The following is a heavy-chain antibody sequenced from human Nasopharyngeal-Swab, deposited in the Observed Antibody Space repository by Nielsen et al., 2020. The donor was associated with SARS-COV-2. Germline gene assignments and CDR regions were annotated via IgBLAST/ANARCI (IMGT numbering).Heavy chain of an antibody. CDR1: GGSISSGGYF. V-gene: IGHV4-31*11. Sequence: SETLSLTCAVFGGSISSGGYFWSWIRQHPGKGLEWIGYIHYTGNTYYNPSLESRLTISLDTSQNQFSLRLSSVTAADTAVYYCAREVIEQVVSDAFDFWGQGTMVTVSS. CDR3: AREVIEQVVSDAFDF. CDR2: IHYTGNT. J-gene: IGHJ3*01. D-gene: IGHD6-13*01.